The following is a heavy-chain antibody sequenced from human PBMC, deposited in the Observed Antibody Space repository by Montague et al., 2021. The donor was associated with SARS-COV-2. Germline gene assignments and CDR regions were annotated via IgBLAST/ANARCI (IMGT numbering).Heavy chain of an antibody. CDR3: AGKVLTVPADY. CDR1: GVSITSTNW. J-gene: IGHJ4*02. CDR2: ISYGGIA. D-gene: IGHD4-11*01. Sequence: SETLSLTCAVSGVSITSTNWWCLVRQSPGKGLEWIGVISYGGIATYNPSLKSRATISMDRSRNLFSLKLSSVTAADTAIYYCAGKVLTVPADYWGQGTLVTVS. V-gene: IGHV4-4*02.